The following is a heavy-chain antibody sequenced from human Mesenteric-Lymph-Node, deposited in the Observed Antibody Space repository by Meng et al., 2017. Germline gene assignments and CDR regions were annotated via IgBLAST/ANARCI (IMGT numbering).Heavy chain of an antibody. J-gene: IGHJ5*02. D-gene: IGHD2-21*01. CDR3: ARRAISGGGAS. CDR1: GGSITSSDW. V-gene: IGHV4-4*02. CDR2: IFHSGST. Sequence: GSLRLSCAVSGGSITSSDWWSWVRQSPKKGLEWIGEIFHSGSTSYNPSLRSRVTISVDKSKNQFSLKLSSVTAADTAVYYCARRAISGGGASWGQGTLVTVSS.